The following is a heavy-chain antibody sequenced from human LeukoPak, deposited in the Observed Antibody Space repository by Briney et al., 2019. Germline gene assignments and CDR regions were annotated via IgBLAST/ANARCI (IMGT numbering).Heavy chain of an antibody. V-gene: IGHV4-39*07. Sequence: SETLSLTCTVSGGSISSSSYYWGWIRQPPGKGLEWIGSIYYSGSTYYNPSLKSRVTISVDTSKNQFSLRLSSVTAADTAVYYCARTLPPYSSSFDYWGQGTLVTVSS. CDR3: ARTLPPYSSSFDY. J-gene: IGHJ4*02. CDR2: IYYSGST. D-gene: IGHD6-13*01. CDR1: GGSISSSSYY.